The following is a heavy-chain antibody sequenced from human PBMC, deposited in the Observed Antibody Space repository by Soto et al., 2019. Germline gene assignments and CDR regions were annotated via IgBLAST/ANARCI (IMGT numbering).Heavy chain of an antibody. CDR2: IGTGGDT. Sequence: DVQLVESGGGLVQPGGSLRLSCGASGFTFSNYDMHWVRQATGKGLEWVSGIGTGGDTYYPGSVKGRFTISRENAKNSLYLQINSLRDEATAVYYCARLSGIPGTRKRFGGGYYYYYAMDVWGQGTTVTVSS. CDR1: GFTFSNYD. J-gene: IGHJ6*02. V-gene: IGHV3-13*01. CDR3: ARLSGIPGTRKRFGGGYYYYYAMDV. D-gene: IGHD1-7*01.